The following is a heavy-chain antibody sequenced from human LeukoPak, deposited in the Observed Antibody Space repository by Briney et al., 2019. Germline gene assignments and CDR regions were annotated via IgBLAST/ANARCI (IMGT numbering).Heavy chain of an antibody. CDR2: IYYSGST. V-gene: IGHV4-59*01. D-gene: IGHD1-14*01. CDR1: GGSISSYY. CDR3: ARTTVTEPFDY. J-gene: IGHJ4*02. Sequence: SETLSLTCTVSGGSISSYYWSWMRQPPGKGLEWIGYIYYSGSTNYNPSLKSRVTISVDTSKNQFSLKLSSVTAADTAVYYCARTTVTEPFDYWGQGTLVTVSS.